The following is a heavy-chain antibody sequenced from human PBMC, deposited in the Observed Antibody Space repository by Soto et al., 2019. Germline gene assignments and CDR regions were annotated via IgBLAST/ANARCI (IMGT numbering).Heavy chain of an antibody. CDR3: ETEIIAVMGAIRWCDP. D-gene: IGHD6-19*01. CDR1: GFTFSSHW. Sequence: EVQLVESGGGLVQPGGSLRLSCVSSGFTFSSHWMHWVRHTPGKGPVWVSRIRGDGSSTAYAESVRGRFAISRDNPKNTLYMQMKNLRAEYSAVYFLETEIIAVMGAIRWCDPWCLGTQVTFSS. J-gene: IGHJ5*02. V-gene: IGHV3-74*01. CDR2: IRGDGSST.